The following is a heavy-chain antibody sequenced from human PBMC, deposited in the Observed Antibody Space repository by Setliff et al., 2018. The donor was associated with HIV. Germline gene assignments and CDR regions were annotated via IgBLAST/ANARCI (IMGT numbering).Heavy chain of an antibody. J-gene: IGHJ3*02. CDR3: ARLPFITIFGVLNGDDGFDI. CDR2: INPKSGGT. Sequence: ASVKVSCKASGYTFTGYYMHWVRQAPGQGPEWLGGINPKSGGTRYAKKFQGRVSMTRDTAISTAYMELSRLRSDDSAVYYCARLPFITIFGVLNGDDGFDIWGQGTMVTVSS. CDR1: GYTFTGYY. D-gene: IGHD3-3*01. V-gene: IGHV1-2*02.